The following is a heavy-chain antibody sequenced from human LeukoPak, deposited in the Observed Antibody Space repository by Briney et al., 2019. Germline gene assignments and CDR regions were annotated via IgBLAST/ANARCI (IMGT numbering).Heavy chain of an antibody. CDR2: IIPIFGTA. D-gene: IGHD6-13*01. CDR3: ARDSIPPPGIAAAGFPDY. V-gene: IGHV1-69*13. J-gene: IGHJ4*02. Sequence: ASVKVSCKASGGTFSSYAISWVRQAPGQGLEWMGGIIPIFGTANYAQKFQGRVTITADESTSTAYMELRSLRSDDTAVYYCARDSIPPPGIAAAGFPDYWGQGTLVTVSS. CDR1: GGTFSSYA.